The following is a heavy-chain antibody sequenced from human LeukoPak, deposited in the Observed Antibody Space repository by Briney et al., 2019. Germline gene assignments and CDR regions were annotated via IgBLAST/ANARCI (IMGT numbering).Heavy chain of an antibody. J-gene: IGHJ4*02. CDR3: TRDETGIDY. V-gene: IGHV3-20*04. D-gene: IGHD1-1*01. Sequence: GGSLRLSCAASGFIFDDFGMTWVRQAPGKGLEWVSSINWNGDITPYADSVKGRFTISRDNAKNALYLQMNSLRPEDTALYFCTRDETGIDYWGQGTLLTVSS. CDR2: INWNGDIT. CDR1: GFIFDDFG.